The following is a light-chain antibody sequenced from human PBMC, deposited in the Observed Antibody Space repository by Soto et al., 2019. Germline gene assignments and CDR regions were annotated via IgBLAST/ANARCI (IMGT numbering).Light chain of an antibody. CDR2: GAS. CDR3: QQYGNSPRT. CDR1: QSVRSSY. Sequence: EIVLTQSPGTLSLSPGERATLSCRASQSVRSSYLAWYQQKPGQAPRLLVYGASRRATGIPDRFSGSGSGTDFTLTITRREPEDFAVYYCQQYGNSPRTFGQGTKLEMK. V-gene: IGKV3-20*01. J-gene: IGKJ2*01.